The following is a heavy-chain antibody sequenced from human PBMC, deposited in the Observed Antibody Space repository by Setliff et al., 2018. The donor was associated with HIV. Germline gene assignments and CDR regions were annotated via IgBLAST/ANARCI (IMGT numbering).Heavy chain of an antibody. CDR1: GYTFTAYY. Sequence: ASVKVSCKAYGYTFTAYYMHWVRQAPGQGLEWMGWINPNSGGTNYAQKFRGRVTMTRDTSINTAHMYLSSLRSDDTAIYFCARGTDFWSGSSNFDYWGQGTLVT. J-gene: IGHJ4*02. CDR2: INPNSGGT. CDR3: ARGTDFWSGSSNFDY. V-gene: IGHV1-2*02. D-gene: IGHD3-3*01.